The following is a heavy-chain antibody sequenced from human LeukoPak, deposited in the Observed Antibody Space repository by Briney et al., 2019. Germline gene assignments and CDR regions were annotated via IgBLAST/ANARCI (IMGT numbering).Heavy chain of an antibody. CDR2: IYISGST. CDR3: ARDVGYSSGWYNWIDP. J-gene: IGHJ5*02. D-gene: IGHD6-19*01. CDR1: RGSISSYY. Sequence: SETLSLTRTVSRGSISSYYLSWIRQPAGKELKWIGRIYISGSTNYNPSLKSRVTMSVDTSNNQFSLKLSSVTAADTAGYYCARDVGYSSGWYNWIDPWGQGTLVTVSS. V-gene: IGHV4-4*07.